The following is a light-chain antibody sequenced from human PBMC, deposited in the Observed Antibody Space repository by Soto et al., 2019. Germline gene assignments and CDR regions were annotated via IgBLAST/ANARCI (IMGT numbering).Light chain of an antibody. Sequence: DIVLTQSPATLSLSPGERATLSCRASQSVSTYLAWYQQKPGQAPRLFIYDASNRATGIPARFSGSGSGTDFTLTISSLESEDFAVYSCQQRSKWPITFGQGTRLEIK. J-gene: IGKJ5*01. CDR2: DAS. CDR3: QQRSKWPIT. V-gene: IGKV3-11*01. CDR1: QSVSTY.